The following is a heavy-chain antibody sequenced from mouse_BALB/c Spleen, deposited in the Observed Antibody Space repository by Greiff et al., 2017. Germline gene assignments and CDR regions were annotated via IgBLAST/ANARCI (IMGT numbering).Heavy chain of an antibody. CDR2: INPGSGGT. CDR3: ARGGSLYYYAMDY. Sequence: QVQLKQSGAELVRPGTSVKVSCKASGYAFTNYLIEWVKQRPGQGLEWIGVINPGSGGTNYNEKFKGKATLTADKSSSTAYMQLSSLTSDDSAVYFCARGGSLYYYAMDYWGQGTSVTVSS. V-gene: IGHV1-54*01. J-gene: IGHJ4*01. D-gene: IGHD6-2*01. CDR1: GYAFTNYL.